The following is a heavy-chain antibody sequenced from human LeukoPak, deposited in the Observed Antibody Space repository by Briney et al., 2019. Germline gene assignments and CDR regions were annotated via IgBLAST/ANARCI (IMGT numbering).Heavy chain of an antibody. CDR3: ASEPPIVVVPAASVGY. CDR1: GFTFSSYA. Sequence: GGSLRLSCAASGFTFSSYAMSWVRQAPGKGLEWVSAISGSGGSTYYADSVKGRFTISRDNSKNTLYLQMNSLRAEDTAVYYCASEPPIVVVPAASVGYWGQGTLVTVSS. D-gene: IGHD2-2*01. V-gene: IGHV3-23*01. J-gene: IGHJ4*02. CDR2: ISGSGGST.